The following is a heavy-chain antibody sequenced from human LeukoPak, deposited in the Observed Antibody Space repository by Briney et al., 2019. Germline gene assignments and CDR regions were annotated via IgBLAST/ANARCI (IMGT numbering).Heavy chain of an antibody. CDR3: ARDQSPDYGDYEPLGY. CDR1: GFTFSSYN. V-gene: IGHV3-48*02. D-gene: IGHD4-17*01. J-gene: IGHJ4*02. CDR2: ISSSSGTI. Sequence: GGSLRLSCAASGFTFSSYNMNWVRQAPGKGLEWLSYISSSSGTIYYADSVKGRFTISRDNAKNSLYLQMNSLRDEDTAVYYCARDQSPDYGDYEPLGYWGQGTLVTVSS.